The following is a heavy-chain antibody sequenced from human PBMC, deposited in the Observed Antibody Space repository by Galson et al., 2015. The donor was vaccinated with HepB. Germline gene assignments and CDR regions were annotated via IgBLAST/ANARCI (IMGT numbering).Heavy chain of an antibody. V-gene: IGHV6-1*01. CDR1: GDSVSSNSAA. Sequence: CAISGDSVSSNSAAWNWIRQSPSRGLEWLGRTYYRSKWYNNYAVSVQGRIKISPDTSTNQFSLQLNSVTPEDTAVYYCAREGVTMFRGVQYSYYGMDVWGQGTTVTVSS. J-gene: IGHJ6*02. CDR2: TYYRSKWYN. D-gene: IGHD3-10*01. CDR3: AREGVTMFRGVQYSYYGMDV.